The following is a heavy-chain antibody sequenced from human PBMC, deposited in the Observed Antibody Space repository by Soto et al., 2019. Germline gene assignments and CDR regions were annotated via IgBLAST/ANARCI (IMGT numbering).Heavy chain of an antibody. CDR3: ARGAGSPTYYYNMDV. D-gene: IGHD2-15*01. J-gene: IGHJ6*02. CDR1: GASISSSGYY. Sequence: SETLSLTCTVYGASISSSGYYWGWIRQPPGKGLEWIGSIFYSGTTYYNPSLKSRVTLSVDTSRNQFSLKLSSVTAADTAVYYCARGAGSPTYYYNMDVWGQGTTVTLSS. V-gene: IGHV4-39*01. CDR2: IFYSGTT.